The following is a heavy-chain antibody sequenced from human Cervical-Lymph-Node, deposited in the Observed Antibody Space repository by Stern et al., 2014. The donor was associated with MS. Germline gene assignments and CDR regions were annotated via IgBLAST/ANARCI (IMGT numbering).Heavy chain of an antibody. CDR3: ARHQGGIAAF. J-gene: IGHJ4*02. CDR1: GNNFSTFD. D-gene: IGHD6-13*01. Sequence: QVQLVESGAEVKKPGSSVKVSCKASGNNFSTFDISWVRQAPGQGLEWWGGIIARVGTANYAQKFQGRVTFTADESTSTAYMELSSLRSEDTAVYFCARHQGGIAAFWGQGTLVTVSS. CDR2: IIARVGTA. V-gene: IGHV1-69*01.